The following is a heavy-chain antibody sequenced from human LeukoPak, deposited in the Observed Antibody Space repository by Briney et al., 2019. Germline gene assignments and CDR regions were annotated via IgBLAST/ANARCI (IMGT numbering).Heavy chain of an antibody. CDR2: MYYSGSA. V-gene: IGHV4-59*01. J-gene: IGHJ3*02. Sequence: SETLSLTCTVSGDSISSYYWSWIRQPPGKGLEWIGQMYYSGSAKYNPSLKSRATTSVDTSKNQFSLKLSSVTAADTAVYYCARSLKSDSRDAFDIWGQGTMVTVSS. CDR1: GDSISSYY. D-gene: IGHD3-22*01. CDR3: ARSLKSDSRDAFDI.